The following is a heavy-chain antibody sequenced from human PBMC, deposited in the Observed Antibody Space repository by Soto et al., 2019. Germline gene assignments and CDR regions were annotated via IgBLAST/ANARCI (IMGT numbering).Heavy chain of an antibody. CDR3: TRLPFSYYAMDV. J-gene: IGHJ6*02. V-gene: IGHV4-4*02. Sequence: SETLSLTCAVSGGSISSDNWWSWVRQPPGKGLEFIGEIFHSGSTNYNPSLKSRVTILVDKSKNHFSLKLSSMTAADTAVYFCTRLPFSYYAMDVWGQGTTVTVSS. CDR1: GGSISSDNW. CDR2: IFHSGST.